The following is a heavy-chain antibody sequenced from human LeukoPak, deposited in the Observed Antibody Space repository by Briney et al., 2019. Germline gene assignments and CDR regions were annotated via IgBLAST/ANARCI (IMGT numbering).Heavy chain of an antibody. Sequence: SVKVSCKASGGTFSSYAISWVRQAPGQGLEWMGGVIPIFGTANYAQKFQGRVTITADESTSTAYMELSSLRSEDTAVYYCARDGMYGDYVFDYWGQGTLVTVSS. CDR3: ARDGMYGDYVFDY. CDR2: VIPIFGTA. D-gene: IGHD4-17*01. V-gene: IGHV1-69*01. J-gene: IGHJ4*02. CDR1: GGTFSSYA.